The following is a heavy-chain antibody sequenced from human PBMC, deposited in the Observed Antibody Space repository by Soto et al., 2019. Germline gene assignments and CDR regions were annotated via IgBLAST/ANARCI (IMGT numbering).Heavy chain of an antibody. J-gene: IGHJ6*02. Sequence: EVQLVESGGGLVQPGRSLRLSCAASGFSFDDYAMHWVRQAPGKGLEWVSGISWNSGSIGYADSVKGRFTISRDNAKNSLYLQMHSPRAEDTAWYYCAKDLEDGPHYGMDVWGQGTTVTVSS. CDR3: AKDLEDGPHYGMDV. D-gene: IGHD4-17*01. CDR1: GFSFDDYA. CDR2: ISWNSGSI. V-gene: IGHV3-9*01.